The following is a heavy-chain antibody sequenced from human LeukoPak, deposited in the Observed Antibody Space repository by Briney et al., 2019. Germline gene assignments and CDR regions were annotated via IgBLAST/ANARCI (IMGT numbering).Heavy chain of an antibody. Sequence: GGSLRLSCAASGFTFSSYSMNWVRQAPGKGLEWVSSISSSSSYIYYADSVKGRFTISRDNAKNSLYLQMNSLRAEDTAVYYCARDFGDGDNWFDPWGQGTLVTVSS. J-gene: IGHJ5*02. D-gene: IGHD3-16*01. CDR2: ISSSSSYI. CDR1: GFTFSSYS. V-gene: IGHV3-21*01. CDR3: ARDFGDGDNWFDP.